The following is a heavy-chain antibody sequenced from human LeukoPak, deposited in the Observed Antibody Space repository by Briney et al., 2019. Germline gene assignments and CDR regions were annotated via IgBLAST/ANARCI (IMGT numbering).Heavy chain of an antibody. Sequence: GGSLKLSWEASGFTVSSNYMSWVRQAPGKGLEWVAVIYTGGSTYYADSVKGRFTISRDNSKNTLYLQMNSLRAAGTAVYYCARGYSSSFADYWGQGTLVTVSS. CDR2: IYTGGST. J-gene: IGHJ4*02. V-gene: IGHV3-53*01. CDR1: GFTVSSNY. D-gene: IGHD6-13*01. CDR3: ARGYSSSFADY.